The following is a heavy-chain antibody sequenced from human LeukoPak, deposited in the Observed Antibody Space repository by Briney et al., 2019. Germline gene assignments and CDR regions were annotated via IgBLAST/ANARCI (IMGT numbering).Heavy chain of an antibody. CDR3: ARDLVPSQIAARPSEIDY. CDR2: INPNSGGT. D-gene: IGHD6-6*01. J-gene: IGHJ4*02. CDR1: GYTFTGYY. Sequence: ASVKASCKASGYTFTGYYMHWVRQAPGQGLEWMGWINPNSGGTNYAQKFQGRVTMTRDTSISTAYMELSRLRSDDTAVYYCARDLVPSQIAARPSEIDYWGQGTLVTVSS. V-gene: IGHV1-2*02.